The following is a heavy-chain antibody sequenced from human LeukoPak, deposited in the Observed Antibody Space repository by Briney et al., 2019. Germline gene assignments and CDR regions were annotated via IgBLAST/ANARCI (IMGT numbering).Heavy chain of an antibody. J-gene: IGHJ4*02. CDR2: ISGSGGST. D-gene: IGHD1-26*01. CDR3: AKDLIVGATIDY. V-gene: IGHV3-23*01. CDR1: GFTFSSYW. Sequence: GGSLRLSCAASGFTFSSYWMSWVRQAPGKGLEWVSAISGSGGSTYYADSVKGRFTITRDNSKNTLYLQMNSLRAEDTAVYYCAKDLIVGATIDYWGQGTLVTVSS.